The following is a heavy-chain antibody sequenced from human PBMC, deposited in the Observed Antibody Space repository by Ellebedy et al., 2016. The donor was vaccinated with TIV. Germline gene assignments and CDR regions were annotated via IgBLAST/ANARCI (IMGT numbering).Heavy chain of an antibody. J-gene: IGHJ5*02. Sequence: GESLKISCAASGFTFSNYWMHWVRQAPGKGLVRVSRINSGGSATNHADSVKGRFTISRDNAKNTLYLQMNSLRDDDTAIYYCVRDPYSYGPWGQGTLVTVSS. D-gene: IGHD1-26*01. CDR3: VRDPYSYGP. CDR2: INSGGSAT. V-gene: IGHV3-74*01. CDR1: GFTFSNYW.